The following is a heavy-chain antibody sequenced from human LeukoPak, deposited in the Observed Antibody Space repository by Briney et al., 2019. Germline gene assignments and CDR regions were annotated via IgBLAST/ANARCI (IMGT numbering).Heavy chain of an antibody. Sequence: SETLSLTCTVSGGSVSRGSYYWSWIRQPPGKGLEWIGYIYYSGSTNYNPSLKSRVTISVDTSKNQFSLKLSSVTAADTAVYYCARHLRGASIYYDYWGQGTLVTVSS. V-gene: IGHV4-61*01. J-gene: IGHJ4*02. CDR3: ARHLRGASIYYDY. CDR1: GGSVSRGSYY. CDR2: IYYSGST. D-gene: IGHD1-26*01.